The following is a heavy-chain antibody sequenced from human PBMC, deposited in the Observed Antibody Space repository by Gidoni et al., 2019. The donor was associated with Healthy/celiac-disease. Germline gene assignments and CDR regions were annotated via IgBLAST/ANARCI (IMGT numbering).Heavy chain of an antibody. D-gene: IGHD1-26*01. CDR1: GGTFSSYA. CDR3: ARMKLRGSYTNAFDI. V-gene: IGHV1-69*01. CDR2: ILPIFGIA. J-gene: IGHJ3*02. Sequence: VQSGAEVKKPGSSVKVSCKASGGTFSSYAISWVRQAPGQGLEWMGGILPIFGIANYAQKFQGRVTITADETTSTAYMELSSLRSEDTAVYYCARMKLRGSYTNAFDIWGQGTMVTVSS.